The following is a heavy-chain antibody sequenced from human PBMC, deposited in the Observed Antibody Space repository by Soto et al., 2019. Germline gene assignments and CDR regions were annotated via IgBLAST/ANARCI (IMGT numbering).Heavy chain of an antibody. J-gene: IGHJ4*02. CDR2: IFYTGRT. CDR3: TRHHPHHYDSSGYFDY. D-gene: IGHD3-22*01. V-gene: IGHV4-39*01. CDR1: DGSISTSSYY. Sequence: QLQMQEPGPGLVKPSETLSLTCTVSDGSISTSSYYWGWIRQSPGKGLEWIGTIFYTGRTYYNPSLTSRVTLSVDTSKNQFSLHLTSVTAADTAVYYCTRHHPHHYDSSGYFDYWGQGALVTVSS.